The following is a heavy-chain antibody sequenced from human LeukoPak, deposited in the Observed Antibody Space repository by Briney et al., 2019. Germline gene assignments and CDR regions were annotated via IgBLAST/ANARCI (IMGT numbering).Heavy chain of an antibody. CDR2: INWNGVST. J-gene: IGHJ6*03. CDR1: GFTFDDYG. CDR3: ARSGHYDFWSGYPIQYYYYYMDV. D-gene: IGHD3-3*01. Sequence: QAGGSLRLSCAASGFTFDDYGMSWVRQAPGKGLEWVSGINWNGVSTGYADSVKGRFTISRDNAKNSLYLQMNSLRAEDTALYYCARSGHYDFWSGYPIQYYYYYMDVWGKGTTVTVSS. V-gene: IGHV3-20*04.